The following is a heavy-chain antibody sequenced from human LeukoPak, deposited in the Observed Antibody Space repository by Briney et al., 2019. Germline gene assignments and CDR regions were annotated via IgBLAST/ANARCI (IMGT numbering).Heavy chain of an antibody. J-gene: IGHJ6*03. V-gene: IGHV3-48*01. CDR1: GFTFSIYN. CDR3: ARDTLLDSYYYYMDV. Sequence: GGSLRLSCAASGFTFSIYNMNWVRQAPGQGLEWISYISSSSTTIYYADSVRGRFTISRDNAKNSLYLQMNSLRAEDTAVYYCARDTLLDSYYYYMDVWGKGTTVTVSS. CDR2: ISSSSTTI. D-gene: IGHD2-15*01.